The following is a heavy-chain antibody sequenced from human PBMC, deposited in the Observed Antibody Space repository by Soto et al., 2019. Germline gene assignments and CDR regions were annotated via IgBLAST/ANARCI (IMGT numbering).Heavy chain of an antibody. CDR1: GFTFSRHS. CDR2: ISSSSSYK. CDR3: ATGQYYYDSSGYRFDI. Sequence: EVQLVESGGGLVKPGGSLRLSCAASGFTFSRHSMNWVRQAPGKGLEWVSSISSSSSYKYYADSVKGRFTISRDNAKNSLDLKMNSLRADDTAVYYCATGQYYYDSSGYRFDIWGQGTMVTVSS. J-gene: IGHJ3*02. V-gene: IGHV3-21*01. D-gene: IGHD3-22*01.